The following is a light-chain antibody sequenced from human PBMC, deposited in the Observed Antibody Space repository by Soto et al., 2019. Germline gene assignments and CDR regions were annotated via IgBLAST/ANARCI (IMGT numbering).Light chain of an antibody. CDR2: AAS. Sequence: DIQLTQSPSLLSASVGDRVTITCRASQAISTYLAWYQQASGKAPKLLISAASTLQRGVPSRFSGSGSGTQFTLTISSLQPEDFATYCCQQLNAYPLTFGGGTRVEIK. V-gene: IGKV1-9*01. J-gene: IGKJ4*01. CDR1: QAISTY. CDR3: QQLNAYPLT.